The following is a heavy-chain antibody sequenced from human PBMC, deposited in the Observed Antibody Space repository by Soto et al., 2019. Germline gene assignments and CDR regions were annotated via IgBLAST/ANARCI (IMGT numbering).Heavy chain of an antibody. J-gene: IGHJ4*02. CDR1: GFTFSSYA. CDR2: ISGSGGST. V-gene: IGHV3-23*01. D-gene: IGHD1-26*01. Sequence: PGGSLRLSCAASGFTFSSYAMSWVRQAPGRGLEWVSAISGSGGSTYYADSVKGRFTISRDNSKNTLYLQMNSLRAEDTAVYYCAKIQTQQWELLMGLDYWGQGTLVTVSS. CDR3: AKIQTQQWELLMGLDY.